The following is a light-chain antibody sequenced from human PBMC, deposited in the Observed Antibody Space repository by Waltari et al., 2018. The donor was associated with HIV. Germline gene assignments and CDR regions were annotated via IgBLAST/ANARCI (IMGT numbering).Light chain of an antibody. CDR2: YDD. CDR3: AAWDDSLNGYV. J-gene: IGLJ1*01. Sequence: QSVLTQPPSVSEAPRQRVTISCSGSSSNIGSNAVNWYQQVPGKAPKLLIYYDDLLSSGISDRVSGSKSGTSASLAIRGLQSEDEADYYCAAWDDSLNGYVFGSGTTVTVL. CDR1: SSNIGSNA. V-gene: IGLV1-36*01.